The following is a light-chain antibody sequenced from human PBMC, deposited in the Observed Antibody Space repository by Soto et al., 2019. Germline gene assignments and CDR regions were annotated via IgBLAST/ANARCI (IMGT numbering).Light chain of an antibody. J-gene: IGKJ1*01. CDR3: QQYNSYSPWT. Sequence: AIRMTQSPSSLSASTGDRVTITCPASQGISSYLAWYQQKPGKAPKLLIYAASTLQSGVPSRFSGSGSGTEFTLTISSLQPDDFATYYCQQYNSYSPWTFGQGTKVDIK. CDR2: AAS. V-gene: IGKV1-8*01. CDR1: QGISSY.